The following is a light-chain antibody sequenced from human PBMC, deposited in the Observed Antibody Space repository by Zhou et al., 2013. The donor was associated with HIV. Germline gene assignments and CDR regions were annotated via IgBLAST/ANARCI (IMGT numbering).Light chain of an antibody. Sequence: EIVLTQSPGTLSVSPGQRVTLSCRASQSVSSNLAWYQQKPGQAPRLLIYGASTRATGIPARFSGSGSGTEFTLTISGMQSEDFAVYYCQQFNNWPPYTFGQGTKLVIK. CDR1: QSVSSN. J-gene: IGKJ2*01. CDR3: QQFNNWPPYT. V-gene: IGKV3-15*01. CDR2: GAS.